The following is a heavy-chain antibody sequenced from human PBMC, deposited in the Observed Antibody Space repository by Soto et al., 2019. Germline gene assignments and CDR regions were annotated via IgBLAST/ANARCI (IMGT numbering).Heavy chain of an antibody. CDR3: ARPGAGMPHWYFDL. V-gene: IGHV4-39*01. D-gene: IGHD1-26*01. CDR2: IYSSGNT. Sequence: QLQLQESGPGLVKPAETLSLTCIVSGGSISSSNYYWGWIRQPPGKGLEWIGSIYSSGNTYYNRTIKSRVTISVDTSKNQFSLNLSSVTAADTAVYYCARPGAGMPHWYFDLWGRGTLVTVSS. CDR1: GGSISSSNYY. J-gene: IGHJ2*01.